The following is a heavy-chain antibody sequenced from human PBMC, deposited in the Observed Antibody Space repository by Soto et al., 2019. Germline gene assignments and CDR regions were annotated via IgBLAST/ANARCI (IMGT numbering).Heavy chain of an antibody. D-gene: IGHD1-7*01. Sequence: EVLLAESGGGMVQPGGSLRLSCVASGFIFSSDDMHWVRQAPGKGLEYVSSISSNGGTTYYGNSVKGRFTISRDNSKNTLYLQMGSLRAEDMAVYYCVRRVSGNYDYWGQGSLVTVSS. CDR1: GFIFSSDD. CDR2: ISSNGGTT. V-gene: IGHV3-64*01. CDR3: VRRVSGNYDY. J-gene: IGHJ4*02.